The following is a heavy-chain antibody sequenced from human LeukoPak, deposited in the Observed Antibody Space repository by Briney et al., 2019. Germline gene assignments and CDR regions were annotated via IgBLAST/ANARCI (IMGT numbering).Heavy chain of an antibody. Sequence: ASVKVSCKASGYTFTSYGISWVRQAPGQGLEWMGWISAYNGNTNYAQKLQGRVTMTTDTSTSTAYMELRSLRSDDTAVYYCARGIARNSRSGWYAHFDYWGQGTLGTVSS. D-gene: IGHD6-19*01. CDR2: ISAYNGNT. CDR3: ARGIARNSRSGWYAHFDY. CDR1: GYTFTSYG. V-gene: IGHV1-18*01. J-gene: IGHJ4*02.